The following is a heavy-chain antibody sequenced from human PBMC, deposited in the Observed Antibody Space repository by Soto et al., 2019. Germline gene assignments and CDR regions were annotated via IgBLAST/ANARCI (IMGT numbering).Heavy chain of an antibody. D-gene: IGHD3-3*01. CDR2: IYYSGST. CDR1: GGSISSYY. Sequence: SETLSLTCTVSGGSISSYYWSWIRQPPGKGLEWIGDIYYSGSTNYNPSLKSRVTISVDKSKNQFSLKLSSVIAADTAVYYCARVNSPNYDFWSGPTPGPFDYWGQGTLVTVSS. V-gene: IGHV4-59*12. CDR3: ARVNSPNYDFWSGPTPGPFDY. J-gene: IGHJ4*02.